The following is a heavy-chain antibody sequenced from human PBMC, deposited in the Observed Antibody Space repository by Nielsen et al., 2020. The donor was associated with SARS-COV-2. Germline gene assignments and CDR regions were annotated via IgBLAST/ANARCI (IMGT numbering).Heavy chain of an antibody. Sequence: GGSLRLSCAASGFTFSSYGMHWVRQAPGTGLEWVAVIWYDGSNKYYADSVKGRFTISRDNSKNTLYLQMNSLRAEDTAVYYCAKGEVGATPDAFDIWGQGTMVTVSS. D-gene: IGHD1-26*01. CDR2: IWYDGSNK. CDR1: GFTFSSYG. CDR3: AKGEVGATPDAFDI. J-gene: IGHJ3*02. V-gene: IGHV3-33*06.